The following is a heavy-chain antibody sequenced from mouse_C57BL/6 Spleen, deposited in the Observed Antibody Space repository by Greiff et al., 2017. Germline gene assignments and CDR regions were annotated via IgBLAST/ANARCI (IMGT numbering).Heavy chain of an antibody. V-gene: IGHV1-82*01. CDR1: GYAFSSSW. Sequence: QVQLQQSGPELVKPGASVKISCKASGYAFSSSWMNWVKQRPGKGLEWIGRIYPGDGDTNYNGKFKGKATLTADKSSSTAYMQLSSLTSEDSAVYFCAYYYGSSRAMDYWGQGTSVTVSS. D-gene: IGHD1-1*01. CDR2: IYPGDGDT. J-gene: IGHJ4*01. CDR3: AYYYGSSRAMDY.